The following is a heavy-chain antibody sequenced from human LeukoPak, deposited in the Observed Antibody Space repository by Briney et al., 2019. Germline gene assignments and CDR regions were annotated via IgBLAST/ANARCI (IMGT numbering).Heavy chain of an antibody. Sequence: ASVKVSCKASGYTFNAYYMHWVRQAPGQGLEWMGWINPNSGGTNYAQNFQGRVTMTRDTSTSTAYMELSRLRSDDTAVYYCARLFLQFAYHGLDVWGQGTTVSVSS. J-gene: IGHJ6*02. V-gene: IGHV1-2*02. CDR1: GYTFNAYY. D-gene: IGHD5-24*01. CDR3: ARLFLQFAYHGLDV. CDR2: INPNSGGT.